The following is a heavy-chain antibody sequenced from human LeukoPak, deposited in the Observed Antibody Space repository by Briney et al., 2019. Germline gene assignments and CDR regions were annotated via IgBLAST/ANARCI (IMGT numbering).Heavy chain of an antibody. CDR2: ITGSGGSI. CDR1: GFTFRLYV. J-gene: IGHJ4*02. CDR3: AHPSTPDYGGLDY. Sequence: GGSLRLSCAASGFTFRLYVMTWVRQAPGKGLEWVSAITGSGGSIYHADSVRGRFTISRDNSKNTLYLQMRSLRAEDTAIYYCAHPSTPDYGGLDYWGQGTLVTVSS. V-gene: IGHV3-23*01. D-gene: IGHD4-17*01.